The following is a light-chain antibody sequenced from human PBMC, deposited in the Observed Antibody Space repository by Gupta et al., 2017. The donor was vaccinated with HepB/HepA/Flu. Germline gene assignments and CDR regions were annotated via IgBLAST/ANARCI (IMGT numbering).Light chain of an antibody. V-gene: IGLV2-11*01. CDR1: SSDVGGYNY. CDR3: CSYAGSYTLV. J-gene: IGLJ3*02. Sequence: QSALTQPRSVSVSPGQSVTISCTGTSSDVGGYNYVSWYQQHPGKAPKLIIFDVDKRPSGVPNRFSGSKSGNTASLTISGLQAEDDTDYYCCSYAGSYTLVFGGGTKVAVL. CDR2: DVD.